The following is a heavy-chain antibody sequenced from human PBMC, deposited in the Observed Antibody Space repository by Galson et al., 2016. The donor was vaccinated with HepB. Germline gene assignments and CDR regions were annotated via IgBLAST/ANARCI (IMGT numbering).Heavy chain of an antibody. Sequence: TLSLTCTVSGGSISSGGYYWSWIRQHPGKGLEWIGYIYYSGSTYYNPSLKSRVTISVDTSKNQFSLRLSSVTAADTAVYYCAREGACSTTSCLSYPPHFYFDSWGQGTLVTVSS. D-gene: IGHD2-2*01. CDR3: AREGACSTTSCLSYPPHFYFDS. J-gene: IGHJ4*02. CDR2: IYYSGST. CDR1: GGSISSGGYY. V-gene: IGHV4-31*03.